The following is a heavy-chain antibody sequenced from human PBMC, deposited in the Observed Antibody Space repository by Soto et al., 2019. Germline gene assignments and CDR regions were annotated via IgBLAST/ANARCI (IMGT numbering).Heavy chain of an antibody. CDR3: ARLIVGATTNAFDI. D-gene: IGHD1-26*01. CDR2: IIPILGIA. CDR1: GYTFTSYA. Sequence: GASVKVSCKASGYTFTSYARHWVRQAPGQGLEWMGRIIPILGIANYAQKFQGRVTITADKSTSTAYMELSSLRSEDTAEYYCARLIVGATTNAFDIWGQGTMVTVSS. V-gene: IGHV1-69*04. J-gene: IGHJ3*02.